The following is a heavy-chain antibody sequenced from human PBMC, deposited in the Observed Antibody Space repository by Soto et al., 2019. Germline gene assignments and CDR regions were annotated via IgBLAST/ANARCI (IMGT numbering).Heavy chain of an antibody. Sequence: EVQLLESGGGLVQPGGSLRLSCAASGFTFSSYAMSWVRQAPGKGLEWVSAISGSGGSTYYADSVKGRFTISRDNSKNTRYLQMNSLRAEDTAVYYCASYKLTGMRENWFDHWGQGTLVTVSS. V-gene: IGHV3-23*01. CDR1: GFTFSSYA. CDR3: ASYKLTGMRENWFDH. D-gene: IGHD3-10*01. J-gene: IGHJ5*02. CDR2: ISGSGGST.